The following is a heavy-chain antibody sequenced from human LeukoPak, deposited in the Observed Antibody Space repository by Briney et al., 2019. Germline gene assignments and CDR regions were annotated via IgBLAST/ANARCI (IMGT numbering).Heavy chain of an antibody. Sequence: SETLSLTCAVYGGSFSGYYWSWIRQPPGKGLEWIGEINHSGSTNYNPSLKSRVTISVDTSKNQFSLKLSSVTAADTAVYYCARTIQQLAPSDYWGQGTLVTVSS. J-gene: IGHJ4*02. V-gene: IGHV4-34*01. D-gene: IGHD6-13*01. CDR1: GGSFSGYY. CDR2: INHSGST. CDR3: ARTIQQLAPSDY.